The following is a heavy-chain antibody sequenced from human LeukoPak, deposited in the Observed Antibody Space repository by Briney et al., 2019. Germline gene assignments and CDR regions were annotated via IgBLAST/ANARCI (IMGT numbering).Heavy chain of an antibody. J-gene: IGHJ1*01. CDR3: ARQTREASYDSSGYYFYGEYFQH. V-gene: IGHV4-30-2*03. Sequence: PSETLSLTCAVSGGSISSGGYSWSWIRQPPGKGLEWIGSIYYSGSTYYNPSLKSRVTISVDTSKNQFSLKLSSVTAADTAVYYCARQTREASYDSSGYYFYGEYFQHWGQGTLVTVSS. D-gene: IGHD3-22*01. CDR2: IYYSGST. CDR1: GGSISSGGYS.